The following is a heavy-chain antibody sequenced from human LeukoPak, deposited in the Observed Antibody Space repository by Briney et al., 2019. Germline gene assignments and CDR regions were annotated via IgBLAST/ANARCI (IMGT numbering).Heavy chain of an antibody. CDR1: GGSISSYY. CDR3: ARGWRVTMVRGSGASMDV. V-gene: IGHV4-59*12. Sequence: SETLSLTCTVSGGSISSYYWSWIRQPPGKGLEWIGYIYYSGSTNYNPSLKSRVTISVDTSKNQFSLKLSSVTAADTAVYYCARGWRVTMVRGSGASMDVWGQGTTVTVSS. CDR2: IYYSGST. D-gene: IGHD3-10*01. J-gene: IGHJ6*02.